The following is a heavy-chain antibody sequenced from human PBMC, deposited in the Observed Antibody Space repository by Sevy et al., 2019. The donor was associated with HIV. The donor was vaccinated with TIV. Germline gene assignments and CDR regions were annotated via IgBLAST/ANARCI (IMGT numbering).Heavy chain of an antibody. Sequence: GGSLRLSCAASGFSLSDHYMDWVRQAPGKGLEWIGRTRNKVNSYTTEYAASVKGRFTISRDDSKNSLYLEMNSLKTGDTAVYYCIRPLVGATRGFEYWGQGTLVTVSS. CDR3: IRPLVGATRGFEY. V-gene: IGHV3-72*01. J-gene: IGHJ4*02. CDR2: TRNKVNSYTT. D-gene: IGHD1-26*01. CDR1: GFSLSDHY.